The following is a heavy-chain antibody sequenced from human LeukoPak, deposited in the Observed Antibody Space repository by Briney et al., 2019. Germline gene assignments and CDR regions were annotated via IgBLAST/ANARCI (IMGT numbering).Heavy chain of an antibody. D-gene: IGHD2-21*02. CDR2: IYYSGST. CDR3: ARGECGGDCSFDY. CDR1: GGSISSYY. J-gene: IGHJ4*02. Sequence: PSETLSLTCTVSGGSISSYYWSWIRQPPGKGLEWIGYIYYSGSTNYNPSLKSRVTISVDTSKNQFSLKLSSVTAADMAVYYCARGECGGDCSFDYWGQGTLVTVSS. V-gene: IGHV4-59*08.